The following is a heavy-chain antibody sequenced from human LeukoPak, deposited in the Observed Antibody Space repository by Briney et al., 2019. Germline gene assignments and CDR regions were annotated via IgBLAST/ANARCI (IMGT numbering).Heavy chain of an antibody. CDR3: ASEVAYCGGDCPTFDY. CDR1: GGSFSGYY. CDR2: INHSGST. Sequence: KPSETLSLTCAVYGGSFSGYYWSWIRQPPGKGLEWIGEINHSGSTNYNPSLKSRVTISVDTSKNQFSLKLSSVTASDTAVYYCASEVAYCGGDCPTFDYWGQGTLVTDSS. J-gene: IGHJ4*02. D-gene: IGHD2-21*02. V-gene: IGHV4-34*01.